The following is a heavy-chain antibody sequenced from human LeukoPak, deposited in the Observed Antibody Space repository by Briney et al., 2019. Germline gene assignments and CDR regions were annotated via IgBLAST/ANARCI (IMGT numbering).Heavy chain of an antibody. CDR2: ISAYNGNT. D-gene: IGHD3-22*01. Sequence: ASVKVSCKASVYTFTSYGISCVRQAPGQELEWMGCISAYNGNTNYAQKLQGRVTMTTDTSTSTAYMELRSLRSDDTAVYYCARDGYYYDSSGYLGTRWFDPWGQGTLVTVSS. J-gene: IGHJ5*02. V-gene: IGHV1-18*01. CDR1: VYTFTSYG. CDR3: ARDGYYYDSSGYLGTRWFDP.